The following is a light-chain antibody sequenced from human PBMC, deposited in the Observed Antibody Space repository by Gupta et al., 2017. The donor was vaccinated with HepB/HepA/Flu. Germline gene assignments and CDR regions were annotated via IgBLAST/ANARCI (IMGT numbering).Light chain of an antibody. J-gene: IGKJ2*01. Sequence: EVVLTQSPATLSLSPGERATLSCRASHNIGNFLALYQQKPGQTPRLLIYDASNRATDIPARFSGTGSGTDFSLTISSLEPEDFAIYYCQQRSDWPLMYTFGQGTKLEIK. CDR1: HNIGNF. CDR3: QQRSDWPLMYT. CDR2: DAS. V-gene: IGKV3-11*01.